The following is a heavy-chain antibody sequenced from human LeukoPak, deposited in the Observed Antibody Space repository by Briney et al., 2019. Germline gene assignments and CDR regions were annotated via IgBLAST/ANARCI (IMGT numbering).Heavy chain of an antibody. D-gene: IGHD3-22*01. CDR3: ARVLYDSSGYYRDY. J-gene: IGHJ4*02. V-gene: IGHV3-21*01. CDR1: GFTFSTYA. CDR2: ISSSSSYI. Sequence: GGSLRLSCAASGFTFSTYAMSWVRQAPGKGLEWVSSISSSSSYIYYADSVKGRFTISRDNAKNSLYLQMNSLRAEDTAVYYCARVLYDSSGYYRDYWGQGTLVTVSS.